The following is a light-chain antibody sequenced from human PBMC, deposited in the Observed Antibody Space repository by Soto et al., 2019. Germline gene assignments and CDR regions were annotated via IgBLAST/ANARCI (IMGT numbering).Light chain of an antibody. J-gene: IGKJ5*01. CDR2: GAS. Sequence: EIVLTQSRGTLSLSPGERATLSCMASQIVSSSYLAWYQQKPGQAPRLLIYGASSRATGIPDRFSGSGSGTEFTLTISSLQSEDFAVYYCQQYNNWPITFGQGTRLEIK. V-gene: IGKV3-20*01. CDR3: QQYNNWPIT. CDR1: QIVSSSY.